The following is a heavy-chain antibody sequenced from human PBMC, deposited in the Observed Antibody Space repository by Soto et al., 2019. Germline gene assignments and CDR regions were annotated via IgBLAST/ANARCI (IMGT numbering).Heavy chain of an antibody. V-gene: IGHV4-59*01. CDR2: IYYNGST. CDR3: ARGSNWHNWFDP. J-gene: IGHJ5*02. Sequence: SETLSLTCAVSGGSISSYYWSWIRQPPGKGLEWIGYIYYNGSTNYNPSLKSRVTISVDASKNQFSLKLNSVTAADTAVYSCARGSNWHNWFDPWGQGTQVTVSS. D-gene: IGHD3-10*01. CDR1: GGSISSYY.